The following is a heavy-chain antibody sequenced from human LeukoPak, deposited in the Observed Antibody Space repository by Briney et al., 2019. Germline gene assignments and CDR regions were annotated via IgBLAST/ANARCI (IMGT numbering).Heavy chain of an antibody. V-gene: IGHV4-38-2*02. Sequence: SETLSLTCTVSGYSISSGYYWGWIRQPPGKGLEWIGNIYPTGSTYYNPSLKSRVTISVDTSKNQFSLKVSSVSTADTAVYYCARAYSSSWYWNWFDPWGQGTLVTVSS. CDR1: GYSISSGYY. CDR3: ARAYSSSWYWNWFDP. CDR2: IYPTGST. D-gene: IGHD6-13*01. J-gene: IGHJ5*02.